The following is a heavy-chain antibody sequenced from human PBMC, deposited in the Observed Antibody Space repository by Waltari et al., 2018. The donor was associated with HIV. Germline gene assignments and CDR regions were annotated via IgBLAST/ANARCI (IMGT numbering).Heavy chain of an antibody. V-gene: IGHV5-51*03. Sequence: EVQLVQSGTEWKKQGESLQISCQSSGYSLTSYWIGWVRQLPGKGLEWMGIIYPGDSDTRYSPSFQGQVTISADKSINTAYLQWTSLKASDTAIYYCARLPAGPYESGGASSNYFDYWGRGTLVTVSS. J-gene: IGHJ4*02. D-gene: IGHD3-22*01. CDR3: ARLPAGPYESGGASSNYFDY. CDR2: IYPGDSDT. CDR1: GYSLTSYW.